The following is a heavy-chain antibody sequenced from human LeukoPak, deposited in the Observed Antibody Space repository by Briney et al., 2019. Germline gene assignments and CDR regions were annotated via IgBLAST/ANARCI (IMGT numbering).Heavy chain of an antibody. CDR2: ISGSGGST. CDR1: GCIFSSYV. V-gene: IGHV3-23*01. CDR3: AKDRGRYYDSSGFYWGYYFDS. J-gene: IGHJ4*02. D-gene: IGHD3-22*01. Sequence: PGGPLRLSCAASGCIFSSYVENWVRQAPGKGLEWVSTISGSGGSTYYAHSVKGRFTISRDNAKNTLYLQMSSLRAEDTAVYYCAKDRGRYYDSSGFYWGYYFDSWGRGIPVIVST.